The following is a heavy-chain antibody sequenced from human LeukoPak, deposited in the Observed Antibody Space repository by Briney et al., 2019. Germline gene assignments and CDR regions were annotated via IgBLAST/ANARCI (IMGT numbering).Heavy chain of an antibody. D-gene: IGHD6-19*01. CDR3: AKDAGRVAGTHYFDY. J-gene: IGHJ4*02. CDR1: GFTFDDYA. V-gene: IGHV3-9*03. Sequence: GRSLRLSCAASGFTFDDYAMHWVRQAPGKGLEWVSGISWNSGSIGYADSVKGRFTISRDNAKNSLYLQMNSLRAEDMALYYCAKDAGRVAGTHYFDYWGQGTLVTVSS. CDR2: ISWNSGSI.